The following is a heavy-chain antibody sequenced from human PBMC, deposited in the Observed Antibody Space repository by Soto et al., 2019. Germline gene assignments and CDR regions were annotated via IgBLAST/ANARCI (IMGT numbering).Heavy chain of an antibody. D-gene: IGHD3-9*01. CDR1: GGSFSGYY. CDR2: INDRGSI. V-gene: IGHV4-34*01. CDR3: ARESHDILTGPPWVWYFDL. J-gene: IGHJ2*01. Sequence: QVQLQQWGAGPLRPLETLSLTCGVSGGSFSGYYWAWIRQSPGKGLEWIGEINDRGSINYNPSLKSRVSISVGTLKNHYSLNLRSVTAADTAVYYCARESHDILTGPPWVWYFDLWGRGTLVTVSS.